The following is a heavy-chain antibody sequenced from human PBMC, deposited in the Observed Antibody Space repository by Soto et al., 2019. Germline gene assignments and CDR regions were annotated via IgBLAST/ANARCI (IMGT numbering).Heavy chain of an antibody. CDR2: INRDGGST. CDR1: GFIFSDYY. V-gene: IGHV3-20*04. J-gene: IGHJ4*02. D-gene: IGHD4-17*01. CDR3: ARAPGFYGDFFDY. Sequence: GGSLRLSCATSGFIFSDYYMHWVRQAPGKGLEWVSGINRDGGSTGYADSVKDRFTISRDNAKNSLYLQMNSLRAEDTALYYCARAPGFYGDFFDYWGQGSLVTVSS.